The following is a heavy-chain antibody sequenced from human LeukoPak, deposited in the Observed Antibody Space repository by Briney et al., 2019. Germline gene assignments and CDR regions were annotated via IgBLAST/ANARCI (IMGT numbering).Heavy chain of an antibody. V-gene: IGHV4-38-2*02. CDR3: ARGPPRYSSY. Sequence: SETLSLTCSVSGYSISNGYYWGWVRQAPGKGLEWIGSIDRSGSTNYNPSLKSRVTISVDTSKNQFSLNVSSVTAADTAVYYCARGPPRYSSYWGQGTLVTVSS. CDR1: GYSISNGYY. J-gene: IGHJ4*02. D-gene: IGHD5-18*01. CDR2: IDRSGST.